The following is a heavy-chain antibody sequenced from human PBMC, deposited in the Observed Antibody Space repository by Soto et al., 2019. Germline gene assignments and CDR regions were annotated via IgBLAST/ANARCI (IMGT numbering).Heavy chain of an antibody. D-gene: IGHD6-13*01. CDR3: ARDMEERYSRVEDDHY. Sequence: QPGGSLRLSCAASGFTFSSYGMHWVRQAPGKGLEWVAVIWYDGSNKYYADSVKGRFTISRDNSKNTLYLQMNSLRAEDTAVYYCARDMEERYSRVEDDHYWGQGTLVTVSS. J-gene: IGHJ4*02. CDR2: IWYDGSNK. V-gene: IGHV3-33*01. CDR1: GFTFSSYG.